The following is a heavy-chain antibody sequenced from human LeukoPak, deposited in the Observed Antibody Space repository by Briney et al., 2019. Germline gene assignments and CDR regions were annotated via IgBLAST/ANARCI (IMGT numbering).Heavy chain of an antibody. CDR1: GFTFTSYA. V-gene: IGHV3-30-3*01. D-gene: IGHD6-19*01. CDR3: ARDSGYSSGWGPYYYGMDV. CDR2: ISHDGGNK. Sequence: PGGSLRLSCAASGFTFTSYAMHWVRQAPGKGLEWVAVISHDGGNKYYADSVKGRFTISRDNSNNTFYLQMNSLRAEDTAVYYCARDSGYSSGWGPYYYGMDVWGQGTTVTVSS. J-gene: IGHJ6*02.